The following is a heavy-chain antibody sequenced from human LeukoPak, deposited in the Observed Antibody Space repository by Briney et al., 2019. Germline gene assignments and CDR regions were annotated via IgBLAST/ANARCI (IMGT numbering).Heavy chain of an antibody. CDR2: INHSGTK. J-gene: IGHJ4*02. CDR1: GGSFADYY. CDR3: ARTVTTTHFDY. D-gene: IGHD4-11*01. V-gene: IGHV4-34*01. Sequence: SETLSLTCALYGGSFADYYWSWVRQSPGKGLEWIGEINHSGTKRYNLSLKNRLVMSVDTSKNQFSLRLSSVTAADTAVYYCARTVTTTHFDYWGQGTLVTVSS.